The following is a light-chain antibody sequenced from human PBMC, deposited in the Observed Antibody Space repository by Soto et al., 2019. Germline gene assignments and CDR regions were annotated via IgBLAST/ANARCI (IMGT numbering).Light chain of an antibody. J-gene: IGKJ4*01. CDR2: DAS. V-gene: IGKV3-11*01. CDR1: RSVSNY. Sequence: EIVLTQSPATLSLSPGERATLSCRASRSVSNYLCWYQQKPGQAPMLLIFDASNMATGIPARFSGSGSGTDFTLTISSLEPEDFAVYYCQQRSDWLTFGGGTKVEIK. CDR3: QQRSDWLT.